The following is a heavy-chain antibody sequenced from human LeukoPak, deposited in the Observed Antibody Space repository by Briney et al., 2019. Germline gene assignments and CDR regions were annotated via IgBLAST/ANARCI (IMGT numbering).Heavy chain of an antibody. Sequence: PGGSLRLSCAASGFTFCSYAMSWVRQAPGRGMEWVSTISGSGDSTYYADSVKGRFTISRDNSKNTLYLQMNSLRPEDTAVYYCPKGCASTSCYTSEYWGQGTLVTVSS. CDR1: GFTFCSYA. CDR2: ISGSGDST. J-gene: IGHJ4*02. CDR3: PKGCASTSCYTSEY. D-gene: IGHD2-2*02. V-gene: IGHV3-23*01.